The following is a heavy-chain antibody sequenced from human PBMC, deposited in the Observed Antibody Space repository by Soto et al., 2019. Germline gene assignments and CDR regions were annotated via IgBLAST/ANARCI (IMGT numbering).Heavy chain of an antibody. V-gene: IGHV4-39*01. CDR2: IYFSGTI. CDR1: GGSLDSSRYY. Sequence: PSETLSITCTVSGGSLDSSRYYWAWIRQAPGKGLEWRGSIYFSGTIYYNPSLKSRVSISADTSNQFPLKVNSVTAADTAVYYCASPIVGPTANFDSWGQGTLVTVSS. D-gene: IGHD1-26*01. CDR3: ASPIVGPTANFDS. J-gene: IGHJ4*02.